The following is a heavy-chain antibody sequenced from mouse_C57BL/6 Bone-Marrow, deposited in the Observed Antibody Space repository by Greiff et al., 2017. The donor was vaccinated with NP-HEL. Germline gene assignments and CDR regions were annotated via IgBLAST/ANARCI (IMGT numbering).Heavy chain of an antibody. V-gene: IGHV1-81*01. CDR3: ARWGPPLYGSLFDD. Sequence: QVQLKESGAELARPGASVKLSCKASGYTFTSYGISWVKQRTGQGLEWIGEIYPRSGNTYYNEKFKGKATLTADKSSSTAYMELRSLTSEDSAVYFCARWGPPLYGSLFDDWGQGTTLTVSS. CDR1: GYTFTSYG. D-gene: IGHD2-1*01. J-gene: IGHJ2*01. CDR2: IYPRSGNT.